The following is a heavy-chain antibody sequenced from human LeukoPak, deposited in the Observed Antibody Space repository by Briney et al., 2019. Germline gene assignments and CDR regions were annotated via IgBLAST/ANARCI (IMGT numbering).Heavy chain of an antibody. V-gene: IGHV3-33*01. J-gene: IGHJ4*02. D-gene: IGHD2-2*01. CDR2: ISSDGTNT. CDR1: GFTFSVFG. Sequence: SGGSLRLSCAASGFTFSVFGLHWIRQAPGKSLEWVAFISSDGTNTYYVESVKGRFTISRDFSKNSLYLQMNNLRAEDTAVYYCARDWYQLLSRFLFDYWGQGTLVTVSS. CDR3: ARDWYQLLSRFLFDY.